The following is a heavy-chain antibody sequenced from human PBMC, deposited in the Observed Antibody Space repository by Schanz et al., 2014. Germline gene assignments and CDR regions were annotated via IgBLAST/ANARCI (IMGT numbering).Heavy chain of an antibody. D-gene: IGHD3-9*01. CDR2: ISSSGSYI. V-gene: IGHV3-21*04. J-gene: IGHJ4*02. Sequence: VQLVESGGGVVQPGRSLRLSCEASEFTFSSYKMNWVRQAPGKGLEWVSSISSSGSYIHYADSVKGRFTISRDNSKNTLYLQMNSLRAEDTAVYYCAKQIHYDILTVTRNWGQGTLVTVSS. CDR3: AKQIHYDILTVTRN. CDR1: EFTFSSYK.